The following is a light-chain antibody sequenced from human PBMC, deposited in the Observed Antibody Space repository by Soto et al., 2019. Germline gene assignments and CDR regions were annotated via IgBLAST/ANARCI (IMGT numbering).Light chain of an antibody. CDR1: LSDVGGQNL. V-gene: IGLV2-8*01. CDR3: SSYTGTNVI. J-gene: IGLJ2*01. CDR2: DVN. Sequence: QSALTQPPSASGSPGQSVTISCTGTLSDVGGQNLVSWYRQDPGKAPKLIIYDVNQRPSGVPDRVSGSKSGSTASLTVSGLQAEDEANYYCSSYTGTNVIFGGGTKLTVL.